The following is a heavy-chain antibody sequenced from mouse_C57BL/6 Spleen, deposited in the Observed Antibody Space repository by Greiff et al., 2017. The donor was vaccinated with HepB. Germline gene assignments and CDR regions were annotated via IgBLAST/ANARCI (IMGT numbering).Heavy chain of an antibody. D-gene: IGHD3-2*02. J-gene: IGHJ4*01. V-gene: IGHV5-17*01. CDR1: GFTFSDYG. CDR2: ISSGSSTI. CDR3: ARQLRLDAMDY. Sequence: VQLQESGGGLVKPGGSLKLSCAASGFTFSDYGMHWVRQAPEKGLEWVAYISSGSSTIYYADTVKGRFTISRDNAKNTLFLQMTSLRSEDTAMYYCARQLRLDAMDYWGQGTSVTVSS.